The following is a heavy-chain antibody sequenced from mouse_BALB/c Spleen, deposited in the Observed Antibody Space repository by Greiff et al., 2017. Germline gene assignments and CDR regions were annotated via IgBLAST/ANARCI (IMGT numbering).Heavy chain of an antibody. Sequence: VKLMESGPGLVQPSQSLSITCTVSGFSLTSYGVHWVRQSPGKGLEWLGVIWSGGSTDYNAAFISRLSISKDNSKSQVFFKMNSLQANDTAIYYCARKSRSTMITTGAMDYWGQGTSVTVSS. D-gene: IGHD2-4*01. CDR2: IWSGGST. V-gene: IGHV2-2*02. CDR1: GFSLTSYG. CDR3: ARKSRSTMITTGAMDY. J-gene: IGHJ4*01.